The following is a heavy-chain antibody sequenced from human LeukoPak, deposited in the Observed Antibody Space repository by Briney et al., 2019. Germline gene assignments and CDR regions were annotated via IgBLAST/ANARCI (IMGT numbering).Heavy chain of an antibody. CDR1: GGSFSGHY. Sequence: PSETLSLTCAVYGGSFSGHYWSWIRQPPGKGLEWVGEINHSGSTNYNPSLKSRVTISVDTSKNQFSLRLSSVTAADTAVYYCARGRSSRFWGQGTLVTVSS. D-gene: IGHD6-13*01. V-gene: IGHV4-34*01. CDR2: INHSGST. CDR3: ARGRSSRF. J-gene: IGHJ4*02.